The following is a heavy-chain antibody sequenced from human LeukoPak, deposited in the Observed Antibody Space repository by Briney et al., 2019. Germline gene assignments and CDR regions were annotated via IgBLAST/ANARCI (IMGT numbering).Heavy chain of an antibody. D-gene: IGHD3-10*01. CDR2: IYHSGTT. CDR1: GGSLSNGGYS. CDR3: ARNYYGSGSFYVHN. Sequence: SQTLSLTCAVSGGSLSNGGYSWSWIRQPPGKGLEWIGLIYHSGTTHYNPSLKSRLTFSLDKSKNQFSLKLTSMTAADTALYYCARNYYGSGSFYVHNWGQGILVTVSA. V-gene: IGHV4-30-2*01. J-gene: IGHJ4*02.